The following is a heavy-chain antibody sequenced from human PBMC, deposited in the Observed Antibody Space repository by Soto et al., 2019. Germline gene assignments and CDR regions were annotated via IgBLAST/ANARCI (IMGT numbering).Heavy chain of an antibody. D-gene: IGHD6-19*01. Sequence: SQTLSLPCAISGDSVSSNSAACNLIRQSPSRGLEWLGRTYYRSKWYNDYAVSVKSRITINPDTSKNQFSLQLNSVTPEDTAVYYCARETSSIAVAGPTFDYWGQGTLVTVSS. CDR2: TYYRSKWYN. J-gene: IGHJ4*02. CDR1: GDSVSSNSAA. CDR3: ARETSSIAVAGPTFDY. V-gene: IGHV6-1*01.